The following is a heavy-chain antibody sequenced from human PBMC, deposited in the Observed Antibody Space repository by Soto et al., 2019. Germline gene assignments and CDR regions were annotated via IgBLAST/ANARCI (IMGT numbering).Heavy chain of an antibody. J-gene: IGHJ6*02. CDR2: ISYDGSNK. V-gene: IGHV3-30-3*01. Sequence: QVQLVESGGGVVQPGRSLRLSCAASGFTFSSYAMHWVRQAPGKGLEWVAVISYDGSNKYYADSVKGRFTISRDNSKNTLYLQMNSLRAEDTAVYYCARAPGGGAAAGTMYYYGMAVWGQGTTVTVSS. D-gene: IGHD6-13*01. CDR3: ARAPGGGAAAGTMYYYGMAV. CDR1: GFTFSSYA.